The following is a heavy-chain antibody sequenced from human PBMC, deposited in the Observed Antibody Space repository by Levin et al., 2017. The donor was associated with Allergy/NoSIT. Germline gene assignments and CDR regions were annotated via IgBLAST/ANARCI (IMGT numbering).Heavy chain of an antibody. Sequence: LSLTCAASGFTFSSYSMNWVRQAPGKGLEWVSSISSSSSYIYYADSVKGRFTISRDNAKNSLYLQMNSLRAEDTAVYYCARGGDLTMIVVVPTPIFDYWGQGTLVTVSS. CDR3: ARGGDLTMIVVVPTPIFDY. CDR1: GFTFSSYS. D-gene: IGHD3-22*01. V-gene: IGHV3-21*01. CDR2: ISSSSSYI. J-gene: IGHJ4*02.